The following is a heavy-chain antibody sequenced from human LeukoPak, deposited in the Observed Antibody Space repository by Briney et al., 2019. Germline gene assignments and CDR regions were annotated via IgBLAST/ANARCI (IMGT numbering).Heavy chain of an antibody. Sequence: PSETLSLTCTVSGGSISSSSYYWGWIRQPPGKGLEWIGSIYYSGSTYYNPSLKSRVTISVDTSKNQFSLKLSSVTAADTAVHYCAGRDGTGCSGGSCYGTYYFDYWGQGTLVTVSS. V-gene: IGHV4-39*01. J-gene: IGHJ4*02. CDR2: IYYSGST. CDR3: AGRDGTGCSGGSCYGTYYFDY. D-gene: IGHD2-15*01. CDR1: GGSISSSSYY.